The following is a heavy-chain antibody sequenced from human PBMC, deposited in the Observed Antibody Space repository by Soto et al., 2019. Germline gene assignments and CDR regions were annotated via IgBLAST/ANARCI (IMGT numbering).Heavy chain of an antibody. CDR3: ARVTSRGWYCWFDP. Sequence: SVKVSCKASGGTFSSYASSWVRQAPGQGLEWMGGIIPIFGTANYAQKFQGRVTITADESTSTAYMELSSLRSEDTAVYYCARVTSRGWYCWFDPLGQGTLVAVSS. D-gene: IGHD6-19*01. J-gene: IGHJ5*02. CDR1: GGTFSSYA. V-gene: IGHV1-69*13. CDR2: IIPIFGTA.